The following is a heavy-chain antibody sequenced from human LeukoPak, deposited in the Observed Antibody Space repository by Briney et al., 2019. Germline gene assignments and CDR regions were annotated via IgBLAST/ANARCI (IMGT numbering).Heavy chain of an antibody. CDR3: ARFIEYGDCNCMDV. CDR2: VDYSGST. J-gene: IGHJ6*03. D-gene: IGHD4-17*01. Sequence: PSETLSLTCTLSGGSITTTGDYWGWIRQPPGKGLEWIGSVDYSGSTYYNPSLKSRVTISADTSKNQFSLRLSSVTAADTAVYYCARFIEYGDCNCMDVWGKGTTVTVSS. V-gene: IGHV4-39*07. CDR1: GGSITTTGDY.